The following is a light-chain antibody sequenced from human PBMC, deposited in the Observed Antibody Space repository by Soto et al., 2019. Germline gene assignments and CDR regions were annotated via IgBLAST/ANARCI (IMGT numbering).Light chain of an antibody. V-gene: IGLV2-14*01. CDR3: SSDTSSSTYV. CDR1: SSDVGGYNY. Sequence: QSALTQPASVSGSPGQSITISCTGTSSDVGGYNYVSWYQQHPGKAPKLMIYEVSNRPSGVSNRFSGSKSGNTASLTISGHQAEDEADYYCSSDTSSSTYVFGTGTKVTVL. CDR2: EVS. J-gene: IGLJ1*01.